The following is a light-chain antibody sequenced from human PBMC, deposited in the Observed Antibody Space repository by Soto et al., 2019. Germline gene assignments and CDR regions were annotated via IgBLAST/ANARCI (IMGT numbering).Light chain of an antibody. CDR2: EVT. CDR1: SRDVGGYNY. V-gene: IGLV2-14*01. CDR3: SSYTSSTSGV. J-gene: IGLJ3*02. Sequence: QSALTQPASVSGSPGQSITISCTGTSRDVGGYNYVSWYRQYPGKAPKLIIYEVTHRPSGVSLRFSGSKSGNTASLTISGLQAEDDADYYCSSYTSSTSGVFGGGTKVTVL.